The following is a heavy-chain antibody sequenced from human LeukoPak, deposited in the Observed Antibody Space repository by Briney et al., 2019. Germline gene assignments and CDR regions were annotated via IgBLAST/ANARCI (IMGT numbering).Heavy chain of an antibody. CDR1: GYTFTSYY. J-gene: IGHJ3*02. D-gene: IGHD1-26*01. CDR2: INPSGGST. Sequence: ASVKVSCKASGYTFTSYYMHWVRQAPGQGLEWMGIINPSGGSTSYAQKFQGRVTMTRDMSTSTVYMELSSLRSEDTAVYYCARDGMGATYQHAFDIWGQGTMVTVSS. CDR3: ARDGMGATYQHAFDI. V-gene: IGHV1-46*01.